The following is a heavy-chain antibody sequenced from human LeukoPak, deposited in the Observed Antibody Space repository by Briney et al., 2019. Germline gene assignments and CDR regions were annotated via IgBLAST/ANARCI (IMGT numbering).Heavy chain of an antibody. D-gene: IGHD3-9*01. CDR2: INPNSGGT. CDR3: ARNNYDILTGYKALDY. Sequence: ASVKVSCKASGYTFTGYYMHWVRQAPGQGLEWMGWINPNSGGTNYAQNFQGRVTMTRDMSTSTVYMELSSLRFEDTAVYYCARNNYDILTGYKALDYWGQGTLVTVSS. J-gene: IGHJ4*02. V-gene: IGHV1-2*02. CDR1: GYTFTGYY.